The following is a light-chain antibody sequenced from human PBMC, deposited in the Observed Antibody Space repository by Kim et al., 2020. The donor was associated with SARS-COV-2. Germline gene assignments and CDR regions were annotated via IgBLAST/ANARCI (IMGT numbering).Light chain of an antibody. CDR3: QQYGSSPPYT. V-gene: IGKV3-20*01. Sequence: SPGELATLPCRASQSVSISYLAWYQQKPGQAPRLLIYGASSRATGIPDRFSGSGSGTDFTLTISRLEPEDFAVYYCQQYGSSPPYTLGQGTKLEIK. CDR1: QSVSISY. J-gene: IGKJ2*01. CDR2: GAS.